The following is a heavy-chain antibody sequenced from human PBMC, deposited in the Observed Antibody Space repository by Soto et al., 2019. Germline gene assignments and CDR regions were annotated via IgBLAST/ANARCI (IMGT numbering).Heavy chain of an antibody. Sequence: PGGSLRLSCAVSGFSLSDYYISWIRQAPGEGLEWASYISSSGTGIHYADSVKGRFTISKDNANNSLYLQMNSLRAEDTAVYYCARVRGDSSGSYYFDHWGQGALVTVSS. V-gene: IGHV3-11*01. CDR1: GFSLSDYY. CDR3: ARVRGDSSGSYYFDH. D-gene: IGHD3-22*01. J-gene: IGHJ4*02. CDR2: ISSSGTGI.